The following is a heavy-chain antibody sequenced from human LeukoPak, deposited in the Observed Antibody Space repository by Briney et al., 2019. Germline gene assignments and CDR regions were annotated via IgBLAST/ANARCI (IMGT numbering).Heavy chain of an antibody. D-gene: IGHD6-19*01. V-gene: IGHV3-48*03. CDR1: GFTFRSFE. CDR2: VSSSGSTI. CDR3: ARVAAGYYGVDV. J-gene: IGHJ6*04. Sequence: GGSLRLSCAASGFTFRSFEINWVRQAPGKGLDWVSYVSSSGSTIYYADSLKGRFTVSRDNAKNSLYLQMNSLRAEDTAVYYCARVAAGYYGVDVWGKGTTVSVSS.